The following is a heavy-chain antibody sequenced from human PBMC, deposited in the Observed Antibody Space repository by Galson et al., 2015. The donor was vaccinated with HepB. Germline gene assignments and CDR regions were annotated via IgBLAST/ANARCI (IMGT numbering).Heavy chain of an antibody. Sequence: SETLSLTCSVSGGSINSGSWSWAWIRQPPGRGLEWVGCFHSNGDTYYNPSLRGRVTVSVDTSRNQFSLILNSVTAADTAVYYCARGGGSILSWFDPWGQGTLVTVSS. V-gene: IGHV4-39*02. D-gene: IGHD1-14*01. CDR3: ARGGGSILSWFDP. CDR1: GGSINSGSWS. CDR2: FHSNGDT. J-gene: IGHJ5*02.